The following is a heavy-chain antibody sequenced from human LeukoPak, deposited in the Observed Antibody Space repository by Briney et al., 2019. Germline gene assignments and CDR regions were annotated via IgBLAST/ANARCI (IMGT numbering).Heavy chain of an antibody. J-gene: IGHJ4*02. D-gene: IGHD3-10*01. CDR3: ARRRIFPFYGSGSYRIIDY. Sequence: SETLSLTCTVSGGSISSSSYYWGWIRQPPGKGLEWIGSIYYSGSTYYNPSLKSRVTISVDTSKNQFSLKLSSVTAADTAVYYCARRRIFPFYGSGSYRIIDYWGQGTLVTVSS. CDR1: GGSISSSSYY. CDR2: IYYSGST. V-gene: IGHV4-39*07.